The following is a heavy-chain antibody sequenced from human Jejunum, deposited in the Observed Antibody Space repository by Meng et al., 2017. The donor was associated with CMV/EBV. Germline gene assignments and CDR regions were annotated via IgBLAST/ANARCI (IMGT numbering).Heavy chain of an antibody. V-gene: IGHV3-15*07. CDR3: TTDLGTSGWYRNYY. CDR2: IKIKIDGGTT. J-gene: IGHJ4*02. Sequence: FAFRNAEMSWVRQARGKGLEWVGRIKIKIDGGTTDYAAPVKGRFTISRDDSKTTLYLQMNSLKTEDTALYYCTTDLGTSGWYRNYYWGQGTLVTVSS. D-gene: IGHD6-19*01. CDR1: FAFRNAE.